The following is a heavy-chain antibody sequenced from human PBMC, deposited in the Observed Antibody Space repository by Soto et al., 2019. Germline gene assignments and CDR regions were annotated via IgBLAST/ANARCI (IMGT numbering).Heavy chain of an antibody. V-gene: IGHV3-21*01. J-gene: IGHJ1*01. CDR1: GFTFSSYS. Sequence: GGSLRLSCAASGFTFSSYSMNWVRQAPGKGLEWVSSISSSSSYIYYADSVKGRFTISRDNAKNSLYLQMNSLRAEDTAVYYCARGRRDCSGGSCYLPLQHWGQGTLVTVSS. D-gene: IGHD2-15*01. CDR3: ARGRRDCSGGSCYLPLQH. CDR2: ISSSSSYI.